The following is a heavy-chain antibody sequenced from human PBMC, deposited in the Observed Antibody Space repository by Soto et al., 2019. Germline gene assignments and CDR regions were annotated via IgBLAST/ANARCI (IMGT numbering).Heavy chain of an antibody. CDR3: VNENWYYFNY. D-gene: IGHD1-1*01. CDR1: GFAFSQAY. V-gene: IGHV3-15*01. J-gene: IGHJ4*02. CDR2: IIRTNEGGTT. Sequence: EVQLVESRGGLVEPGGPLTLSCAAAGFAFSQAYLAWVRQAPGKGLEWVGHIIRTNEGGTTDYAAPVKGRFTISRDDSKNTLYLRLTSLNTDDTAVYYCVNENWYYFNYWGQGALVTVSS.